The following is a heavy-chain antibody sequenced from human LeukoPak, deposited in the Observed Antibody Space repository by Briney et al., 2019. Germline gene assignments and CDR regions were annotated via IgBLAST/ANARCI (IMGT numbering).Heavy chain of an antibody. CDR2: INHSGST. D-gene: IGHD3-10*01. CDR1: GGSFSGYY. Sequence: SETLSLTCAVYGGSFSGYYWSWIRQPPGKGLEWIGEINHSGSTNYNPSLKSRVTISVDTSKNQFSLKLSSVTAADTAVYYCARSPPLEITMVRGVDFDYWGQGTLVTVSS. V-gene: IGHV4-34*01. CDR3: ARSPPLEITMVRGVDFDY. J-gene: IGHJ4*02.